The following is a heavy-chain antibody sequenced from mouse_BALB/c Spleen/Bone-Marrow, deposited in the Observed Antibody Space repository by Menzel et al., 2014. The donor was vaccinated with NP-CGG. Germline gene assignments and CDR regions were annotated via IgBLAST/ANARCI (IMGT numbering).Heavy chain of an antibody. CDR1: GYTFTSYY. D-gene: IGHD2-10*01. V-gene: IGHV1S81*02. CDR3: TRRSLLSDYYSMDY. Sequence: VQLQQSGAELVKPGASVKLSCKASGYTFTSYYLYWVKQRPGQGLEWIGEINPSNGGTNFNERFKSKASLTVDKSTSKAYMQLNGLTSEDSAVYYCTRRSLLSDYYSMDYWGQGTSVTVSS. CDR2: INPSNGGT. J-gene: IGHJ4*01.